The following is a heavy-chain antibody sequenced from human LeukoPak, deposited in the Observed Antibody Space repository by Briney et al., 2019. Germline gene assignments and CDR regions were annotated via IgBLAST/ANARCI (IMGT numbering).Heavy chain of an antibody. CDR1: GFTFSSYW. Sequence: GGSLRLSCAASGFTFSSYWMHWVRQAPGKGPEWVSHINGDGSDTGYADSVEGRFTISRDNSKNTVYLQMNSLRAEDTAVYYCSRDQLSYCDGDCPWGQGTLVTVSS. CDR3: SRDQLSYCDGDCP. V-gene: IGHV3-74*01. D-gene: IGHD2-21*02. CDR2: INGDGSDT. J-gene: IGHJ5*02.